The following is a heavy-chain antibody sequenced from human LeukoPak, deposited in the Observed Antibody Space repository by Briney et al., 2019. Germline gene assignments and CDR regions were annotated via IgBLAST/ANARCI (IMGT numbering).Heavy chain of an antibody. CDR1: GFTFNNYN. V-gene: IGHV3-21*01. CDR2: ISSSSSYI. CDR3: ARDLNSSGCP. D-gene: IGHD6-19*01. Sequence: GGSLRLSCAASGFTFNNYNINWVRQAPGKGLEWVSSISSSSSYIYYADSVKGRFTISRDNAKNSLYLQMNSLRAEDTAVYYCARDLNSSGCPWGQGTLVTVSS. J-gene: IGHJ5*02.